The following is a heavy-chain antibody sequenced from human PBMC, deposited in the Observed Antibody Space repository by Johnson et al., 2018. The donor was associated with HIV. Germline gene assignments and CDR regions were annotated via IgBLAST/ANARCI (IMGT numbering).Heavy chain of an antibody. CDR1: GFTFSRNS. Sequence: QVQLVESGGGVVQPGRSLRLSCVVSGFTFSRNSMHWVRQAPGKGLEWVTFIRYDEADKYYAASVKGRFTISRDNSKNTVYLQMNSLRAEDTAVYYCAKDRIMVRGVIGAFDIWGQGTMVTVSS. CDR3: AKDRIMVRGVIGAFDI. CDR2: IRYDEADK. J-gene: IGHJ3*02. D-gene: IGHD3-10*01. V-gene: IGHV3-30*02.